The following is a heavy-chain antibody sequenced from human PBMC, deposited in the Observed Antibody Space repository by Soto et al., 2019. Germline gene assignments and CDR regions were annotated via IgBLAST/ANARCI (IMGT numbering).Heavy chain of an antibody. CDR1: RYAFTSYG. CDR2: ISAYNGNT. Sequence: APAKLGCKASRYAFTSYGMCSLQQYHEQGLELMRWISAYNGNTNSAQKLLGRVTMTKDTTTSTAYMELRSLRSDDTAVYYCARDRENYDFWSGYFTGYYYYHGMDFWGQGSTVT. D-gene: IGHD3-3*01. CDR3: ARDRENYDFWSGYFTGYYYYHGMDF. J-gene: IGHJ6*02. V-gene: IGHV1-18*01.